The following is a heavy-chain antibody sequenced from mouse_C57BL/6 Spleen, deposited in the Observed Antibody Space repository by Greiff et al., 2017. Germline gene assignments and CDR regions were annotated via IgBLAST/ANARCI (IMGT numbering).Heavy chain of an antibody. CDR2: INPYNGGT. J-gene: IGHJ2*01. D-gene: IGHD2-10*02. V-gene: IGHV1-19*01. Sequence: VQLQQSGPVLVKPGASVKMSCKASGYTFTDYYMNWVKQSHGKSLEWIGVINPYNGGTSYNQKFKGKATLTVDKSSSTAYMELNSLTSEDSAVYYCARLRYGNYPSYSDYWGQGTTLTVSS. CDR3: ARLRYGNYPSYSDY. CDR1: GYTFTDYY.